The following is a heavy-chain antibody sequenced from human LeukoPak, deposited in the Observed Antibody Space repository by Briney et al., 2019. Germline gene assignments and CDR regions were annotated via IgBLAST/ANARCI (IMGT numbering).Heavy chain of an antibody. D-gene: IGHD3-22*01. CDR1: GASISSYY. CDR3: ARDTRYYDNSGYYYFDY. Sequence: SETLSLTCTVSGASISSYYWNWIRQPPGKGLEWIGYMHYSGSTNYNPSLKGRVTISVDTSKHQFSLKLNSVTSADTAVYYCARDTRYYDNSGYYYFDYWGRGTLVTVSS. J-gene: IGHJ4*02. V-gene: IGHV4-59*01. CDR2: MHYSGST.